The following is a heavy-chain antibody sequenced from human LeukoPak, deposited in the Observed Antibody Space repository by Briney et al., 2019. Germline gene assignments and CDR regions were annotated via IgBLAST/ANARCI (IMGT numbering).Heavy chain of an antibody. J-gene: IGHJ4*02. V-gene: IGHV1-2*02. CDR1: GYTFTGYY. Sequence: ASVKVSCKASGYTFTGYYMRWVRQAPGQGLEWMGWINPNSGGTNYAQKFQGRVTMTRDTSIRTAYMELSRLRYDDTAMYYCARSRDDYNPWYFDYWGQGTLVTVSS. CDR2: INPNSGGT. CDR3: ARSRDDYNPWYFDY. D-gene: IGHD5-24*01.